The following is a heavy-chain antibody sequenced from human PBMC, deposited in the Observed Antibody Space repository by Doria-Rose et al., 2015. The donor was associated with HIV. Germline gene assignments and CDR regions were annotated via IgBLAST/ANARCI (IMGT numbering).Heavy chain of an antibody. J-gene: IGHJ4*02. CDR3: ARIKSSRWYHKYYFDF. V-gene: IGHV2-26*01. D-gene: IGHD6-13*01. CDR2: IFSDDER. CDR1: GVSLSSPGMG. Sequence: QWGPVLVKPTETLTLTCTVSGVSLSSPGMGVSWIRQPPGKVLEWLANIFSDDERSYKTSLKSRLTISRGTSKSQVVLTMTDMDPVDTATYYCARIKSSRWYHKYYFDFWGQGTLVIVSA.